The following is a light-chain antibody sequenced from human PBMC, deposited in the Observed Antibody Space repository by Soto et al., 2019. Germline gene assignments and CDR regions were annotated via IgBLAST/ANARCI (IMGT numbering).Light chain of an antibody. V-gene: IGKV1-5*03. Sequence: EIQMTQYPSTLSASVGDRVTITCRASQSISNWLAWYQQKPGKAPKLLIYKASSLESGVPSRFSGSGSGTEFTLTISSLQPDDFGTYYCQEYNSYWTFGQGTKVDNK. J-gene: IGKJ1*01. CDR1: QSISNW. CDR3: QEYNSYWT. CDR2: KAS.